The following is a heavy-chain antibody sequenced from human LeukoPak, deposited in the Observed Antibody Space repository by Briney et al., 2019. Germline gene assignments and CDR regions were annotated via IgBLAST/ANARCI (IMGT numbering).Heavy chain of an antibody. V-gene: IGHV3-23*01. Sequence: PGGSLRLSCAASGFTFSNYAMSWVRQAPGKGLEWVSGIGFSGGSTYYADSVKGRFTISRDNSKNTLYLQMDSLRAEDTAVYYCATEPPPSNDYHGLDYWGQGALVIVSS. D-gene: IGHD4-11*01. CDR3: ATEPPPSNDYHGLDY. CDR1: GFTFSNYA. CDR2: IGFSGGST. J-gene: IGHJ4*02.